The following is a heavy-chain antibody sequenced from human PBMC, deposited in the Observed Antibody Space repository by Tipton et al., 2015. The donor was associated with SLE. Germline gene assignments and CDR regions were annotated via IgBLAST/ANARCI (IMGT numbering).Heavy chain of an antibody. CDR1: GFTFSSYG. CDR2: IRYDGTNK. J-gene: IGHJ5*02. V-gene: IGHV3-30*02. CDR3: ARRRAATGLFSERGWFDP. Sequence: SLRLSCAASGFTFSSYGMHWVRQAPGKGLEWVAFIRYDGTNKYYADSVKGRFTISRDNSKNTLYLQMSSLRAEDTAVYYCARRRAATGLFSERGWFDPWGQGALVTVSS. D-gene: IGHD6-25*01.